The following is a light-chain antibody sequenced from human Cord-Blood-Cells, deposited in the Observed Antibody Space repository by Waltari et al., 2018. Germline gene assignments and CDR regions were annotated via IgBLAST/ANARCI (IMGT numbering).Light chain of an antibody. V-gene: IGLV1-40*01. CDR1: SSNIGAGYV. CDR2: GNS. Sequence: QSVLTQPPSVSGAPGQRVTISCPGSSSNIGAGYVVHWYQQLPGTAPKLLIYGNSNRPSGVPDRFSGSKSGTSASLAITGLQAEDEADYYCQSYDSSLSANYVFGTGTKVTVL. CDR3: QSYDSSLSANYV. J-gene: IGLJ1*01.